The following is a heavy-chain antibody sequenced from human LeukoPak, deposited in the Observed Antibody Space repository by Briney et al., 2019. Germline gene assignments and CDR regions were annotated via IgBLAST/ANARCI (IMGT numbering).Heavy chain of an antibody. Sequence: ASVKVSYKASGGTFSSNAISWVRQAPGQGLEWMGGIIPIFGTANYAQKFQDRVTLTADESTSTAYMELSSLRSEDTALYYCARGITVFGAPYYYYMDVWGNGTTVTVS. CDR2: IIPIFGTA. D-gene: IGHD3-3*01. CDR3: ARGITVFGAPYYYYMDV. J-gene: IGHJ6*03. V-gene: IGHV1-69*13. CDR1: GGTFSSNA.